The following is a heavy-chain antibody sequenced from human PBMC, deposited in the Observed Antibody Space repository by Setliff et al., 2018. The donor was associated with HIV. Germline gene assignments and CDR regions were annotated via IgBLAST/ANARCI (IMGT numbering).Heavy chain of an antibody. V-gene: IGHV4-39*07. Sequence: KPSETLSLTCNVSGGSFIVSSFQSTWIRQAPGKGLEWIGDIAYSGTTMYFNYNPSLESRLYLSEDTSRHHFSLKLTSVTADDTGIYYCARGPPFAYWGQGLLVTVSS. J-gene: IGHJ4*02. CDR2: IAYSGTTMYF. CDR3: ARGPPFAY. CDR1: GGSFIVSSFQ.